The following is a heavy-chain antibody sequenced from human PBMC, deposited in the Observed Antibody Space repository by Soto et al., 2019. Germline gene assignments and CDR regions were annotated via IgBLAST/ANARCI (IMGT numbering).Heavy chain of an antibody. D-gene: IGHD6-19*01. CDR1: CGSFSGYY. CDR3: ARKPASTGWYVRSGGIDY. V-gene: IGHV4-34*01. Sequence: SETLSRTCAVYCGSFSGYYWSCIRQPPWKGLEWIVEINHSGSTNYNPSLKSRVTISVDKSKNQFSLQLSSVTAADTAVYYCARKPASTGWYVRSGGIDYWGQGTLVTFSS. J-gene: IGHJ4*02. CDR2: INHSGST.